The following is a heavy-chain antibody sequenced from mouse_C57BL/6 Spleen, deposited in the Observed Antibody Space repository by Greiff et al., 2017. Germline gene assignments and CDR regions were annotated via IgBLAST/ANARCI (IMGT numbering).Heavy chain of an antibody. J-gene: IGHJ2*01. CDR3: ARDWIDY. V-gene: IGHV1-55*01. D-gene: IGHD4-1*01. CDR1: GYTFTSYW. CDR2: IYPGSGST. Sequence: QVHVKQPGAELVKPGASVKMSCKASGYTFTSYWITWVKQRPGQGLEWIGDIYPGSGSTNYNEKFKSKATLTVDTSSSTAYMQLSSLTSEDSAVYYCARDWIDYWGQGTTLTVSS.